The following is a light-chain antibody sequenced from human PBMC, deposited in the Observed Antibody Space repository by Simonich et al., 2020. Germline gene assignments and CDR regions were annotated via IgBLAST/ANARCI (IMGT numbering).Light chain of an antibody. CDR2: DVS. CDR3: CSYAGSYTLV. J-gene: IGLJ2*01. CDR1: SSDVGGYNY. V-gene: IGLV2-11*01. Sequence: QSALTQPRSVSGAPGQSVTISCTGTSSDVGGYNYVSWYQQPPGKAPKLRIYDVSKRPSGVPDCFSGSKSGNPASLTISGLQAEDEADYYCCSYAGSYTLVFGGGTKLTVL.